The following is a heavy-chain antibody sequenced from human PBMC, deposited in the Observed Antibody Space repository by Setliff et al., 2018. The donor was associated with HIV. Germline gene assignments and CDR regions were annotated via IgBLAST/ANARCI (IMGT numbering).Heavy chain of an antibody. J-gene: IGHJ6*03. CDR2: INEDGSEK. CDR3: ARGPGVTRNYYYYMDV. V-gene: IGHV3-7*01. D-gene: IGHD7-27*01. Sequence: GGSLRLSCAASGFTFSSSWMSWVRQAPGKGLEWVANINEDGSEKYYMDSVKGRFTISRDNAKNSLYLQMSSLRAEDTAVYFCARGPGVTRNYYYYMDVWGRGTTVTVSS. CDR1: GFTFSSSW.